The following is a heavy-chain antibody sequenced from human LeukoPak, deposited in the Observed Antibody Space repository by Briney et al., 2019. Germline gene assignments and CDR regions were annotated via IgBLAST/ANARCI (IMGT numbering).Heavy chain of an antibody. Sequence: GGSLRLSCAASGFNFNNYWMSWLRQAPGKGLEWVSAISGSGGSTYYADSVKGRFTISRDNSKNTLYLQMNSLRAEDTAVYYCAKDRGDYCSGGSCYSGAYFDYWGQGTLVTVSS. V-gene: IGHV3-23*01. CDR3: AKDRGDYCSGGSCYSGAYFDY. CDR1: GFNFNNYW. J-gene: IGHJ4*02. CDR2: ISGSGGST. D-gene: IGHD2-15*01.